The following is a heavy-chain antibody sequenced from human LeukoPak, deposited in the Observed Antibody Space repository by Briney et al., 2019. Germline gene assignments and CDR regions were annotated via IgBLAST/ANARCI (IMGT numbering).Heavy chain of an antibody. J-gene: IGHJ4*02. V-gene: IGHV3-33*01. D-gene: IGHD1-26*01. Sequence: PGRSLRLSCAASGFTFSSYGMHWVRQAPGKGLEWVAVIWYDGSNKYYADSVKGRFTISRDNSKNTLYLQMNSLRAEDTAVYYCARDPSGSYYFDYWGQGTLVTVSS. CDR3: ARDPSGSYYFDY. CDR1: GFTFSSYG. CDR2: IWYDGSNK.